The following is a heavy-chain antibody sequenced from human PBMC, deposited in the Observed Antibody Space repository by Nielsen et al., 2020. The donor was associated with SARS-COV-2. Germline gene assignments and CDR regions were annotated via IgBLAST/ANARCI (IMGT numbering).Heavy chain of an antibody. Sequence: SETLSLTCTVSGGSISCSSYFWGWIRQPPGKGLEWIGSIYYSGSTYYNPSLKSRVTMSADTSKNQFSLKLSSVTAADTAVYYCARVQYMATVTTYFDYWGQGTLVTVSS. V-gene: IGHV4-39*07. CDR3: ARVQYMATVTTYFDY. D-gene: IGHD4-17*01. CDR1: GGSISCSSYF. CDR2: IYYSGST. J-gene: IGHJ4*02.